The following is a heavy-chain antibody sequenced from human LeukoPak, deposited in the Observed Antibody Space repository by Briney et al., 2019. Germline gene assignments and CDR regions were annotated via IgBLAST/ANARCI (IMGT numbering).Heavy chain of an antibody. Sequence: GGSLRLSCAASGFTFSSYGMHWVRQAPGKGLEWVAVISYDGSNKSYADSVKGRFTISSDNSKNTLYLQMGSLRAEDMGVYYCARGNRDGPDYWGQGTLVTVSS. D-gene: IGHD5-24*01. J-gene: IGHJ4*02. CDR1: GFTFSSYG. CDR2: ISYDGSNK. V-gene: IGHV3-30*03. CDR3: ARGNRDGPDY.